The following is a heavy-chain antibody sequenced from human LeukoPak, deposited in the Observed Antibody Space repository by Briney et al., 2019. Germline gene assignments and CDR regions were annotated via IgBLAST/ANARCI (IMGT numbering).Heavy chain of an antibody. D-gene: IGHD3-9*01. CDR2: ISSSSSYI. CDR3: ARDYDILTGYYYYGMDV. J-gene: IGHJ6*02. V-gene: IGHV3-21*01. Sequence: GGSLRLSCAASGLTFSSYSMNWVRQAPGKGLEWVSSISSSSSYIYYADSVKGRFTISRDNAKNSLYLQMNSLRAEDTAVYYCARDYDILTGYYYYGMDVWGQGTTVTVSS. CDR1: GLTFSSYS.